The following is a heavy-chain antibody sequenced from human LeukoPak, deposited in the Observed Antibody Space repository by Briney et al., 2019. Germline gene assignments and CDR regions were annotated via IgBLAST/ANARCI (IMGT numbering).Heavy chain of an antibody. D-gene: IGHD4-17*01. V-gene: IGHV3-21*04. Sequence: GGSLRLSCAVSGFTFSGYSMNWVRQAPGKGLEWVSSISDGSSYTYYADSVKGRFTISRDDAKNSLYLQMNSLRAEDTAVYYCAKDLLQVTVPDAFDIWGQGTMVTVSS. J-gene: IGHJ3*02. CDR1: GFTFSGYS. CDR3: AKDLLQVTVPDAFDI. CDR2: ISDGSSYT.